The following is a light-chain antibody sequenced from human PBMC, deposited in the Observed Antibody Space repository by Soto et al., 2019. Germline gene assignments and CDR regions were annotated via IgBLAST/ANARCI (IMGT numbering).Light chain of an antibody. CDR2: EVS. J-gene: IGLJ2*01. CDR3: SSYTSSSTPWVV. Sequence: QSALTQPASVSGSPGQSITISCTGTSSDVGGYNYVSWYQQHPGKAPKLMIYEVSNRPSGVSNRFSGSKSGNTASLTISGLQAEDEADYYTSSYTSSSTPWVVFGGGTKLTVL. V-gene: IGLV2-14*01. CDR1: SSDVGGYNY.